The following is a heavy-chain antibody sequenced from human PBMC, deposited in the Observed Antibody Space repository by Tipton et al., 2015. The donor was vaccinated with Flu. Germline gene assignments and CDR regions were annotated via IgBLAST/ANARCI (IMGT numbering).Heavy chain of an antibody. D-gene: IGHD1-26*01. Sequence: SLRLSCAASGFTFSSYGMHWVRQAPGKGLEWVAVISHDGSNKYYADSVKGRFTISRDNSKNTLYLQMNSLRAEDTAVYYCAKDRVGATVVWDYYYGMDVWGQGPPVTVSS. CDR2: ISHDGSNK. J-gene: IGHJ6*02. CDR1: GFTFSSYG. CDR3: AKDRVGATVVWDYYYGMDV. V-gene: IGHV3-30*18.